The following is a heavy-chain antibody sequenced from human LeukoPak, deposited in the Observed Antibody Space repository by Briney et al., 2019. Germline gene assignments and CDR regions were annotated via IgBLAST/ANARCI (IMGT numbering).Heavy chain of an antibody. D-gene: IGHD5-12*01. Sequence: SETLSLTCTVSGGSISSYYWSWIRQPSGKGLEWIGYIYYSGSTNYNPSLESRVTISVDTSKNQFSLKLSSVTAADTAVYYCARRGGYSYDFRFDYWGQGILVTVSS. CDR2: IYYSGST. J-gene: IGHJ4*02. CDR3: ARRGGYSYDFRFDY. V-gene: IGHV4-59*08. CDR1: GGSISSYY.